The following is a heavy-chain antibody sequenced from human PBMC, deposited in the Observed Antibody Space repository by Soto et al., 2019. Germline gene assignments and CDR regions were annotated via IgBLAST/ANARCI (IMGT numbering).Heavy chain of an antibody. Sequence: NPSGTLSLTCTVSGGSISSGGYYWSWIRQHPGKGLEWIGYIYYSGSTYYNPSLKSRVTISVDTSKNQFSLKLSSVTAADTAVYYCARYLGVDWYNWFDPWGQGTLITVSS. D-gene: IGHD3-3*01. J-gene: IGHJ5*02. V-gene: IGHV4-31*03. CDR2: IYYSGST. CDR1: GGSISSGGYY. CDR3: ARYLGVDWYNWFDP.